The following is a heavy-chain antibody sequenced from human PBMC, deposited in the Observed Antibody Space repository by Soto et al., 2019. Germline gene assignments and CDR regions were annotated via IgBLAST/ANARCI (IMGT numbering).Heavy chain of an antibody. CDR2: ISSDGSST. V-gene: IGHV3-74*01. CDR1: GFTLSNYW. CDR3: ARVPYCSSSSCYSYVDS. J-gene: IGHJ4*02. D-gene: IGHD2-2*01. Sequence: EVQLVESGGGLVQPGGSLRLSCAASGFTLSNYWMHWARQAPGKGLVWVSRISSDGSSTNYADSVKGRFTISRDNAKNTLHLQMNSLRAEATAVYYCARVPYCSSSSCYSYVDSWGQGTLVTVSS.